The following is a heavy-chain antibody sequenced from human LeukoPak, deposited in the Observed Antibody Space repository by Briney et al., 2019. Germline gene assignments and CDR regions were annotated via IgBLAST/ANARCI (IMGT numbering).Heavy chain of an antibody. CDR3: ARAGGYSSSWYWDY. CDR1: GFTFSNYA. Sequence: PGGSLRLSCAASGFTFSNYAMHWVRQAPGKGLEYVSAISSNGGSTYYANSEKGRFTISRDNSKNTLYLQMGSLRVEDTAVYYCARAGGYSSSWYWDYWGQGTLVTVSS. V-gene: IGHV3-64*01. J-gene: IGHJ4*02. D-gene: IGHD6-13*01. CDR2: ISSNGGST.